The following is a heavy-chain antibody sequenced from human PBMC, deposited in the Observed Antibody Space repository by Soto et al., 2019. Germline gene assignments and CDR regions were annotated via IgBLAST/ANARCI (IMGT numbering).Heavy chain of an antibody. D-gene: IGHD6-13*01. CDR3: ARGASWYRYDNPDAFDI. J-gene: IGHJ3*02. CDR2: INPNSGGT. CDR1: GYTFIGYY. Sequence: ASVKVSCKASGYTFIGYYMHWVRQAPGQGLEWMGWINPNSGGTNYAQKFQGWVTMTRDTSISTAYMELSRLRSDDTAVYYCARGASWYRYDNPDAFDIWGQGTMVTVSS. V-gene: IGHV1-2*04.